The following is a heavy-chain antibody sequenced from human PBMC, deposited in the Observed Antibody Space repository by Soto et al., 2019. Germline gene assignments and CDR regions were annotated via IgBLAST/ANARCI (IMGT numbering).Heavy chain of an antibody. V-gene: IGHV1-18*04. D-gene: IGHD6-6*01. J-gene: IGHJ6*02. CDR3: SRARSSGYYYYYCMDV. CDR2: ISAYNGNT. Sequence: QVQLVQSGAEVKKPGASVKVSCKASGYTFTSYGISWVRQAPGQGLEWMGCISAYNGNTNYAQKLQGRVTMTTDTSASTSYMELRRLRSDDTAFYYCSRARSSGYYYYYCMDVCGQVTTATVSS. CDR1: GYTFTSYG.